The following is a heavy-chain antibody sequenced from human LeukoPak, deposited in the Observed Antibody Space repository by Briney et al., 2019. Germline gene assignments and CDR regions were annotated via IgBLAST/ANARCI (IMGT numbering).Heavy chain of an antibody. Sequence: ASVKVSCKASGYTFTSYGISWVRQAPGQGLEWMGWISAYNGNTNYAQKLQGRVTMTTDTSTSTAYMELRSLRSDDTAVYYCATMGYCSGGSCYSGSYYFDYWGQGTLVTVSS. CDR1: GYTFTSYG. J-gene: IGHJ4*02. CDR3: ATMGYCSGGSCYSGSYYFDY. V-gene: IGHV1-18*01. D-gene: IGHD2-15*01. CDR2: ISAYNGNT.